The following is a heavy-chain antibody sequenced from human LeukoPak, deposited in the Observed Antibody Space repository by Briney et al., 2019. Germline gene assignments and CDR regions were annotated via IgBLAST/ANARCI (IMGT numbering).Heavy chain of an antibody. CDR1: GGSISSYY. V-gene: IGHV4-59*01. CDR2: IYYSGST. J-gene: IGHJ6*02. Sequence: SETLSLTCTVSGGSISSYYWNWVRQPPGKALEWIGYIYYSGSTNYNPSLKSRVTISVDTSKNQFSLKLSSVTAADAAVYYCARGCSSTSCDPYYYYAMDVWGQGTTVTVSS. CDR3: ARGCSSTSCDPYYYYAMDV. D-gene: IGHD2-2*01.